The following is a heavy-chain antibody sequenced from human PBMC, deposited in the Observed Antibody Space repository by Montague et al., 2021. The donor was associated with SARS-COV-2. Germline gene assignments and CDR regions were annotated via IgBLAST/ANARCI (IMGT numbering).Heavy chain of an antibody. V-gene: IGHV4-4*02. J-gene: IGHJ4*02. Sequence: SETLSLTCAVSGGSISSSNWWCWVRQPPGKGLEWIGEIYHSGSTNYNPSLKSRVTISVDKSKNQSSLKLSSVTAADTAVYYCARDPDGSGGSCYYYFDYWGQGTLVTVSS. CDR2: IYHSGST. CDR3: ARDPDGSGGSCYYYFDY. D-gene: IGHD2-15*01. CDR1: GGSISSSNW.